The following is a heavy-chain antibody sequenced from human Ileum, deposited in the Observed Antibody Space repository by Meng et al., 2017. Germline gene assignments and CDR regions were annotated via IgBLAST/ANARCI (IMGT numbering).Heavy chain of an antibody. CDR1: GFTFSSYE. J-gene: IGHJ3*02. D-gene: IGHD1-1*01. Sequence: GESLKISCAASGFTFSSYEMNWVRQAPGKGLEWVSYISSSGTTVHYTDSVKGRFTVSRDNAKNSLYLQMNSLRAEDTAVYYCAREYNGFYIAFGIWGQG. V-gene: IGHV3-48*03. CDR2: ISSSGTTV. CDR3: AREYNGFYIAFGI.